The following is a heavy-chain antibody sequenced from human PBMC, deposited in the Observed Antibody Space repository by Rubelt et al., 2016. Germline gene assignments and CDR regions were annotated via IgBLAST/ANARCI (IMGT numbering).Heavy chain of an antibody. Sequence: QVQLVQSGAEVKKPGASVKVSCKASGYTFTSYPMHWVRQAPGQRLEWMGWINAGNGNTKYSQKFRGRVTITRDTSASTAYMELSSLRAEDTAVYYCARDIYSGSYYGYWGQGTLVTVSS. V-gene: IGHV1-3*01. CDR2: INAGNGNT. D-gene: IGHD1-26*01. CDR3: ARDIYSGSYYGY. J-gene: IGHJ4*02. CDR1: GYTFTSYP.